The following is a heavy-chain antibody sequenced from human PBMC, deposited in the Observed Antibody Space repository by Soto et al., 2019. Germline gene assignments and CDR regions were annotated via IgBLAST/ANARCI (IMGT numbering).Heavy chain of an antibody. D-gene: IGHD2-15*01. J-gene: IGHJ6*03. Sequence: ASVKVSCQASGYTFTSYAMLWVRQAPGQRLEWMGWINAGNGNTKYSQKFQDRVTITRDTSASTAYMELSSLRSEDTAVYYCARGSGGTNYLYYYMDVWGKGTTVTVSS. CDR2: INAGNGNT. CDR1: GYTFTSYA. CDR3: ARGSGGTNYLYYYMDV. V-gene: IGHV1-3*01.